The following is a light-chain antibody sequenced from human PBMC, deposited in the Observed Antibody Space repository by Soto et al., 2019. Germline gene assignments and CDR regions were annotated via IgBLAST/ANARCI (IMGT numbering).Light chain of an antibody. V-gene: IGLV2-14*03. CDR2: DVN. CDR1: SSDVGGYNF. CDR3: SSYTSNTSTSF. Sequence: QSALTQPASVSGSPGQSITISCTGTSSDVGGYNFVSWYQQHPGKAPKLMIYDVNNRPSGVSNRFSGSKSGNTASLTISGLQAEDEADYYCSSYTSNTSTSFFGGGTKLTVL. J-gene: IGLJ2*01.